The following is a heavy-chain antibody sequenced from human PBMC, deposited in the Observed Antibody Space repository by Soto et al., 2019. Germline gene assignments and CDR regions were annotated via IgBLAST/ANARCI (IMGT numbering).Heavy chain of an antibody. Sequence: QVQLQESGPGLVKPSQTLSLTCTVSGGSISSGDYYWSWIPQPPGKGLMWIGYIYYSGSTYYNPSLKSRVTISVDTSKNQFSLKLSSVTAADTAVYYCARDQTLPPIFGVVGVAFDIWGQGTMVTVSS. J-gene: IGHJ3*02. V-gene: IGHV4-30-4*01. CDR3: ARDQTLPPIFGVVGVAFDI. CDR1: GGSISSGDYY. CDR2: IYYSGST. D-gene: IGHD3-3*01.